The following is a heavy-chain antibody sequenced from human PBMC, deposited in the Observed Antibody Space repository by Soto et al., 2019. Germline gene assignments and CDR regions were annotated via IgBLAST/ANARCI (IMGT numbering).Heavy chain of an antibody. J-gene: IGHJ4*02. CDR2: IYPGDSDT. D-gene: IGHD3-10*01. V-gene: IGHV5-51*01. Sequence: GESLKISCKGSGYSFTSYWIGWVRQMPGKGLEWMGIIYPGDSDTRYSPSFQGQVTISADKSISTAYLQWSSLKASDTAMYYCARETYYYGSGGLRTFDYWGQGTLVTVSS. CDR1: GYSFTSYW. CDR3: ARETYYYGSGGLRTFDY.